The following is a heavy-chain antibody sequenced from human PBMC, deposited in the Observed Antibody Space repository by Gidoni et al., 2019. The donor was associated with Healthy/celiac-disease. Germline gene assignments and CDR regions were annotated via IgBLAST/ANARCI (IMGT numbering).Heavy chain of an antibody. Sequence: EVQLVESGGGLVKPGGYLRLSCAASGFTFSSYSMNWVRQAPGKGLAWVSSISSSSSYIYYADSWKGRFTIARDNAKNSLYLQMNSLRAEDTAVYYCARSYYDNLAFDIWGQGTMVTVSS. CDR2: ISSSSSYI. CDR1: GFTFSSYS. J-gene: IGHJ3*02. V-gene: IGHV3-21*01. D-gene: IGHD3-22*01. CDR3: ARSYYDNLAFDI.